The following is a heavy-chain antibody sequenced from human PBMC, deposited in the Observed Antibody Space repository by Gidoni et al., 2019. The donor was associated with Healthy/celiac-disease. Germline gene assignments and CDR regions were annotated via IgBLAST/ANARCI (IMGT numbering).Heavy chain of an antibody. V-gene: IGHV1-69*08. CDR1: GGTFSSYT. CDR2: IIPILGIA. J-gene: IGHJ4*02. Sequence: QVQLVQSGAEVKKPGSSVTVSCKASGGTFSSYTISWVRQAPGQGLEWMGRIIPILGIANYAQKFQGRVTITADKSTSTAYMELSSLRSEDTAVYYCARDYYDSSGYSDYFDYWGQGTLVTVSS. D-gene: IGHD3-22*01. CDR3: ARDYYDSSGYSDYFDY.